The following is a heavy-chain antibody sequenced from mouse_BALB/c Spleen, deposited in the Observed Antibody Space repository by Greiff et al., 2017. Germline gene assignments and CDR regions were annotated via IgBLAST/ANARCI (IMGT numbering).Heavy chain of an antibody. Sequence: EVMLVESGGGLVQPGGSRKLSCAASGFTFSSFGMHWVRQAPEKGLEWVAYISSGSSTIYYADTVKGRFTISRDNPKNTLFLQMTSLRSEDTAMYYCARSGYDAVDYWGQGTTLTVSS. D-gene: IGHD2-14*01. V-gene: IGHV5-17*02. J-gene: IGHJ2*01. CDR3: ARSGYDAVDY. CDR1: GFTFSSFG. CDR2: ISSGSSTI.